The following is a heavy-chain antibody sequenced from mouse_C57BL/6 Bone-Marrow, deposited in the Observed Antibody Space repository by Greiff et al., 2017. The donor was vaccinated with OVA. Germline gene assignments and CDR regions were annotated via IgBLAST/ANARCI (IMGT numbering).Heavy chain of an antibody. V-gene: IGHV14-2*01. CDR1: GFNITDYY. CDR2: IDPEDGET. J-gene: IGHJ3*01. Sequence: VQLQQSGAELVKPGASVKLSCTASGFNITDYYMHWVKQRTEQGLEWIGRIDPEDGETKYAPNFQGKATITADTSSNTAYLQLSSLTSEDTAVYYCARAACYYGYDEFAYWGQGTLVTVSA. D-gene: IGHD2-2*01. CDR3: ARAACYYGYDEFAY.